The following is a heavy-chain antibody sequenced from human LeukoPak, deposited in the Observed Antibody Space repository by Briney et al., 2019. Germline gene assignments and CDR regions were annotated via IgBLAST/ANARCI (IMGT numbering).Heavy chain of an antibody. CDR3: ARAVRSGSGGSCYFNWFDP. V-gene: IGHV4-59*01. CDR1: GGSISRYY. J-gene: IGHJ5*02. D-gene: IGHD2-15*01. CDR2: IYYSGST. Sequence: SETLSLTCTVSGGSISRYYWSWIRQPPGQGLEWIGYIYYSGSTNSNPSLKSRVTISVDTSKNQFSLKLSSVTAADTAVYYCARAVRSGSGGSCYFNWFDPWGQGTLVTVSS.